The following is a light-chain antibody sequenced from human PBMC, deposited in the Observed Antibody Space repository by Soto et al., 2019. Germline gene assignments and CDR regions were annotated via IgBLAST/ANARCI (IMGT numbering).Light chain of an antibody. CDR1: XXHSSYA. Sequence: QSVLTQSPSASASLGASVKLXXTXXXXHSSYAIAWHQQQPEKGPRYLMKLNSDGSHSKGDGIPDRFSGSSSGAERYLTISSLQSEDEADYYCQTWGTGIVVFGGGTKVTVL. V-gene: IGLV4-69*01. CDR3: QTWGTGIVV. CDR2: LNSDGSH. J-gene: IGLJ2*01.